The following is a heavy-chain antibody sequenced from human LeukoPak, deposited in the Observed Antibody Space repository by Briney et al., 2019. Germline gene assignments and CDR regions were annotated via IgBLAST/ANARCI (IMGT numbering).Heavy chain of an antibody. CDR1: GFTFSSYA. V-gene: IGHV3-30-3*01. J-gene: IGHJ4*02. CDR2: ISYDGSNK. Sequence: GGSLRLSCAASGFTFSSYAMHWVRQAPGKGLEWVAVISYDGSNKYYADSVKGRFTVSRDNSKNTLYLQMNSLRAEDTALYYCARRAPYSSGWYVSDYWGQGTLVTVSS. CDR3: ARRAPYSSGWYVSDY. D-gene: IGHD6-19*01.